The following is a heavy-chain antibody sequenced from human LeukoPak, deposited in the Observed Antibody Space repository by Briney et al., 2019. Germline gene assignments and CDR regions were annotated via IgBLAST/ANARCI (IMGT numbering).Heavy chain of an antibody. CDR1: GFTFSSYA. D-gene: IGHD1-26*01. CDR3: ARDWDPNYYYYYYMDV. CDR2: ISYDGSNK. J-gene: IGHJ6*03. V-gene: IGHV3-30*04. Sequence: PGGSLRLSCAASGFTFSSYAMHWVRQAPGKGLEWVAVISYDGSNKYYADSVKGRFTISRDNSKNTLYLQMNSLRAEDTAVYYCARDWDPNYYYYYYMDVWGKGTTVTVSS.